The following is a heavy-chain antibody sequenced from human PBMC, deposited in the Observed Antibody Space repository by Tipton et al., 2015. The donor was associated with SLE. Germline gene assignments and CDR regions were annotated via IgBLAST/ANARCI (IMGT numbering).Heavy chain of an antibody. CDR2: INHSGST. CDR1: GGSFNGYY. V-gene: IGHV4-34*01. CDR3: ARGIAAFPYY. D-gene: IGHD6-13*01. J-gene: IGHJ4*02. Sequence: TLSLTCAVYGGSFNGYYWSWIRQPPGKGLEWIGEINHSGSTNYNPSLKSRVTISVDTSKNQFSLKLSSVTAADTAVYYCARGIAAFPYYWGQGTLVTVSS.